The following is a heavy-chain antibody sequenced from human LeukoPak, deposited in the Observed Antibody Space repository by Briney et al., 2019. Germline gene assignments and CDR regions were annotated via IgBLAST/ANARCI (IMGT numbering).Heavy chain of an antibody. V-gene: IGHV3-33*06. D-gene: IGHD3-16*01. J-gene: IGHJ4*02. CDR2: IWYDGSNK. CDR1: GFTFSSYG. CDR3: AKGLYDYVPSLDY. Sequence: PGRSLRLSCVASGFTFSSYGMHWVRQAPGKGLEWVAVIWYDGSNKYYADSVKGRFTIFRDNPKNTLYLQMDSLGAGDTAVYYCAKGLYDYVPSLDYWGQGTLVTVSS.